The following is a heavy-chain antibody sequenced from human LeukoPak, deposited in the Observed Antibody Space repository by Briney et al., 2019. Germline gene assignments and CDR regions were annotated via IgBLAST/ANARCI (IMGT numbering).Heavy chain of an antibody. CDR2: IYYSGST. J-gene: IGHJ4*02. CDR1: GGSISSGDYY. V-gene: IGHV4-30-4*01. Sequence: SETLSLTCTVSGGSISSGDYYWSWIRQPPGKGLEWIGYIYYSGSTYYNPSLKSRVTISVDTSKNQFSLKLSSVTAADTAVYYCARSLVTRITFDYWGQGTLVTVSS. D-gene: IGHD2-21*02. CDR3: ARSLVTRITFDY.